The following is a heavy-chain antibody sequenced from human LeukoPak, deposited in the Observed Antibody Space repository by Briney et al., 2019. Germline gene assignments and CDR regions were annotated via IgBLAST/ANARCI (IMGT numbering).Heavy chain of an antibody. CDR3: ASLGPVDY. J-gene: IGHJ4*02. CDR1: GGSISSYY. Sequence: SETLSLTCTVSGGSISSYYWSWLRQPPGKGLEWIGYIYYSGSTNYSPSLKSRVTMSVDTSKNQLSLKLSSVTAADTAVYYCASLGPVDYWGQGTLVTVSS. CDR2: IYYSGST. D-gene: IGHD3-16*01. V-gene: IGHV4-59*01.